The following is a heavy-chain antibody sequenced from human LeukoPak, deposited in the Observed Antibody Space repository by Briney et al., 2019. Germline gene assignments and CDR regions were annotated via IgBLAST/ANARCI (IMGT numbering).Heavy chain of an antibody. D-gene: IGHD1-26*01. CDR2: IKGDESAK. CDR3: ARDVGGSLDY. V-gene: IGHV3-7*01. Sequence: GGSLRLSCAAPGFTFSTYWMAWVRQAPAKGLEWVANIKGDESAKHQADSVKGRFTISRDNAQNSVYLQMSSLRGEDTAVYYCARDVGGSLDYWGQGTLVTVSS. CDR1: GFTFSTYW. J-gene: IGHJ4*02.